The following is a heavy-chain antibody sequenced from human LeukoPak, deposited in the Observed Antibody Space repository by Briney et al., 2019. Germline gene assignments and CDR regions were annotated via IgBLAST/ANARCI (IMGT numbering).Heavy chain of an antibody. V-gene: IGHV3-23*01. CDR3: AKDRTGYSSGWYEDYFDY. D-gene: IGHD6-19*01. Sequence: GGSLRLSCAASGITFSSYAMSWVRQAPGKGLEWVSAISRSGGSTYYADSVKGRFTISRDNSKNTLYLQMNSLRAEDTAVYYCAKDRTGYSSGWYEDYFDYWGQGTLVTVSS. J-gene: IGHJ4*02. CDR1: GITFSSYA. CDR2: ISRSGGST.